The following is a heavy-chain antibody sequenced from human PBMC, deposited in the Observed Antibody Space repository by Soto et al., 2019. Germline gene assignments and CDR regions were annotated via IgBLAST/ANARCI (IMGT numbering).Heavy chain of an antibody. CDR1: GFTFSSYA. CDR3: AKPASGWYPKLMNGMDV. D-gene: IGHD6-19*01. Sequence: DVQLLESGGGLVQPGGSLRLSCVVSGFTFSSYAMSWVRQAPGKGLEWVSSISGSGGNIYYADSVKGRFTIPRDNSKNRLHLKMNSLRAEDTAVYYCAKPASGWYPKLMNGMDVWGKGTTVTVSS. J-gene: IGHJ6*04. V-gene: IGHV3-23*01. CDR2: ISGSGGNI.